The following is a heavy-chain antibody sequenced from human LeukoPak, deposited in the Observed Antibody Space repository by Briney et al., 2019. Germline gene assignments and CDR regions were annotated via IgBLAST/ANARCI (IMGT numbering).Heavy chain of an antibody. V-gene: IGHV4-34*01. CDR2: INHSGST. CDR3: ARGQYGSGGYYP. Sequence: PSETLSLTCAVYGGSFSGYYWSWIRQPPGKGLEWIGEINHSGSTNYNPSLKSRVTISVDTSKNQFSLKLSSVTAADTAVYYCARGQYGSGGYYPWGQGTLVTVSS. D-gene: IGHD3-10*01. J-gene: IGHJ5*02. CDR1: GGSFSGYY.